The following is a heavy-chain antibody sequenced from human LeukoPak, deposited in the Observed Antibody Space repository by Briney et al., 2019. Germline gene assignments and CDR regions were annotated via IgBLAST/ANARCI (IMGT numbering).Heavy chain of an antibody. D-gene: IGHD1-26*01. J-gene: IGHJ5*02. V-gene: IGHV4-61*01. CDR3: ARSRAFNSGAFDP. Sequence: PSETPSLTCTVSGASVSSASYWTWIRQPPGKGVGWIAHIYNGVNTNYNPSLKSRVTISVDTSKNQFSLRLNSVTAADTAVYYCARSRAFNSGAFDPWGQGSLVTVSS. CDR2: IYNGVNT. CDR1: GASVSSASY.